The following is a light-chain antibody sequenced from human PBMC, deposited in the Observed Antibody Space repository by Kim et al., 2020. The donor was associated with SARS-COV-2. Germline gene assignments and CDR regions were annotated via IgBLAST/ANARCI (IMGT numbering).Light chain of an antibody. CDR1: SSDVGDYDY. CDR3: CSYAGTYNFV. J-gene: IGLJ3*02. Sequence: QSALTQPRSVSGSPGQSVTISCTGTSSDVGDYDYVSWYQHHPGKAPKLMIYDVSERPSGVPDRFSASKSGNTASLTISGLQAEDEAEYYCCSYAGTYNFVFGGGTQLTVL. V-gene: IGLV2-11*01. CDR2: DVS.